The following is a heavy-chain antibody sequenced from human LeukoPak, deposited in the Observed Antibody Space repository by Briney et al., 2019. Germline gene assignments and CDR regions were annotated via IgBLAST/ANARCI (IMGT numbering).Heavy chain of an antibody. CDR3: ARTGLYCSGGSCYSFWFDP. CDR2: IYYSGST. J-gene: IGHJ5*02. CDR1: GGSISSYY. D-gene: IGHD2-15*01. Sequence: SETLSLTCTVSGGSISSYYWSWIRQPPGKGLEWIGYIYYSGSTNYNPSLKSRVTISVDTSKNQFSLKLSSVTAADTAVYYCARTGLYCSGGSCYSFWFDPWGQGTLVTVSS. V-gene: IGHV4-59*08.